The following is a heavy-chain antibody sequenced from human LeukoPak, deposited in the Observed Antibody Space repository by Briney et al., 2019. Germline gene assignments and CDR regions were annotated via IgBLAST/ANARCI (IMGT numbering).Heavy chain of an antibody. Sequence: GVSVKVSCKASGYTFTGYYMHWVRQAPGQGLEWMEWINPNSGGTNYAQKFQGRVTMTRDTSISTAYMELSRLRSDDTAVYYCARAAAAGQFDYWGQGTLVTVSS. CDR2: INPNSGGT. J-gene: IGHJ4*02. CDR1: GYTFTGYY. V-gene: IGHV1-2*02. D-gene: IGHD6-13*01. CDR3: ARAAAAGQFDY.